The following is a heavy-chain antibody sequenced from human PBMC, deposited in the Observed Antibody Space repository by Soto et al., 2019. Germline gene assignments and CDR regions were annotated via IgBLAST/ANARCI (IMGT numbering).Heavy chain of an antibody. J-gene: IGHJ3*02. V-gene: IGHV4-31*03. D-gene: IGHD6-13*01. Sequence: QVQLQESGPGLVRPSQTLSLTCTVSGGSISSGGYYWSWIRQRPGKGLEWIGYIYFSGSAYYTTSLKSRVTISVDTSKNQFFLKLSSVTAADTAVYYCARDRTAAEAFDIWGQGTMVTVSS. CDR3: ARDRTAAEAFDI. CDR2: IYFSGSA. CDR1: GGSISSGGYY.